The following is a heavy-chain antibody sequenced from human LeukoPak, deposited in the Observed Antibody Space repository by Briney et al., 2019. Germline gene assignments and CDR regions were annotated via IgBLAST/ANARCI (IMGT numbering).Heavy chain of an antibody. D-gene: IGHD6-25*01. J-gene: IGHJ4*02. CDR2: IKQDGSEK. Sequence: GGSLRLSCSGSGFTFGDHPMSSVRQAPGKGLEWVANIKQDGSEKYYVDSVKGRFTISRDNAKNSLYLQMNSLRAEDTAVYYCARGAALADYWGQGTLVTVSS. CDR3: ARGAALADY. V-gene: IGHV3-7*01. CDR1: GFTFGDHP.